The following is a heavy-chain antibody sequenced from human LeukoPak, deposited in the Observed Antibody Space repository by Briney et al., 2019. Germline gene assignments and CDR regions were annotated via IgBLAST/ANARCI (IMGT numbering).Heavy chain of an antibody. Sequence: SETLSLTCSVSIESTSGNYWSWVRQDPGKGLEWIGEISRFGITNYHPSLKSRVTMSLDRSKNQFSLELTSVTAADSGVYYCARELLGAPTPGAYWGQGTLVTVSS. V-gene: IGHV4-34*01. CDR1: IESTSGNY. CDR3: ARELLGAPTPGAY. D-gene: IGHD1-26*01. CDR2: ISRFGIT. J-gene: IGHJ4*02.